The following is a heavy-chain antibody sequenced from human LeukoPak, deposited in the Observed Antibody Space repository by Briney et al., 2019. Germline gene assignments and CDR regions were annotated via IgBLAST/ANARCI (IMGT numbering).Heavy chain of an antibody. J-gene: IGHJ4*02. D-gene: IGHD5-12*01. CDR2: IYHSGST. V-gene: IGHV4-59*01. CDR1: GGSISTYY. Sequence: SETLSLTCTLSGGSISTYYRSWIRQPPGKGLEWSGYIYHSGSTDYNPSLKSRDTISVDTCKKQISLKLSSVTAADTAVYYCARGGGYASPIGYWGQGALVTVSS. CDR3: ARGGGYASPIGY.